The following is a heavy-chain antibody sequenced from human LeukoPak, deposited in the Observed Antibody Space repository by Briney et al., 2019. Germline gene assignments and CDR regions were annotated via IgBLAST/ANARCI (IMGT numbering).Heavy chain of an antibody. CDR1: GFTFSSYG. Sequence: GGSLRLSCAASGFTFSSYGMHWVRQAPGKGLEWVAVISYDGSNKNYADSVKGRFTISRDNSKNTLYLQMNSLRAEDTAVYYCASVIRGYPSWGQGTLVTVSS. V-gene: IGHV3-30*03. D-gene: IGHD5-18*01. CDR3: ASVIRGYPS. J-gene: IGHJ5*02. CDR2: ISYDGSNK.